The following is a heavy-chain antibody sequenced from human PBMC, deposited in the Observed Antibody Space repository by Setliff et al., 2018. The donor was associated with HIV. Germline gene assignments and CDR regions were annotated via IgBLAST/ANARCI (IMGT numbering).Heavy chain of an antibody. D-gene: IGHD6-13*01. Sequence: GSLRLSCTASGFTFGDYAMSWVRQAPGKGLEWVSYISSTGTTFYYADSVKGRFSISRDNAKNSLYLQMNSLRAEDTAVYYCARDQTYSITWHAHDYWGQGTLVTVSS. CDR2: ISSTGTTF. CDR3: ARDQTYSITWHAHDY. CDR1: GFTFGDYA. J-gene: IGHJ4*02. V-gene: IGHV3-11*04.